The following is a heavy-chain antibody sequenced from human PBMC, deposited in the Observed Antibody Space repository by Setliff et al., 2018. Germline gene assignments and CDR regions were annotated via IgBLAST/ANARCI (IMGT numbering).Heavy chain of an antibody. CDR2: IIPMFGPA. J-gene: IGHJ4*02. D-gene: IGHD1-1*01. CDR3: ARNNGNYILDS. V-gene: IGHV1-69*13. Sequence: SSVKVSCKASGGTLSNYAISWVRQAPGQGLEWMGGIIPMFGPANYAQKFQGRVTITADESTSTAYMELRGLISDDTAVYYCARNNGNYILDSWGQGTLVTVSS. CDR1: GGTLSNYA.